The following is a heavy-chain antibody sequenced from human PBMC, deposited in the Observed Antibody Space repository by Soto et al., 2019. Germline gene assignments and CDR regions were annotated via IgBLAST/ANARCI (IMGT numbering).Heavy chain of an antibody. J-gene: IGHJ3*02. D-gene: IGHD1-7*01. CDR1: GGSISSSHW. V-gene: IGHV4-4*02. Sequence: QVQLQESGPGLVKPSGTLSLTCAVSGGSISSSHWLSLVRQPPGKRLEWIGEIYHSGNTNYNPSLKSRVTISVDKSKNQFSLKLSSVTAADTAVYYCARVERITGTRVEDDNDVFDIWGQGTMVTVSS. CDR2: IYHSGNT. CDR3: ARVERITGTRVEDDNDVFDI.